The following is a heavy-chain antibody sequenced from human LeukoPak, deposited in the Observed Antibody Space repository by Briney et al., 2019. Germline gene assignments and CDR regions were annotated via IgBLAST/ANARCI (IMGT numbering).Heavy chain of an antibody. Sequence: GGSLRLSCAASGFTFSSYSMNWVRQAPGKGLEWVSSISSGSSYKYYADSVKGRFTISRDNAKNSLYLQMNSLRAEDTAVYYCASQPFYYYYYMDVWGKGTTVTVSS. J-gene: IGHJ6*03. D-gene: IGHD2-2*01. CDR3: ASQPFYYYYYMDV. CDR1: GFTFSSYS. V-gene: IGHV3-21*01. CDR2: ISSGSSYK.